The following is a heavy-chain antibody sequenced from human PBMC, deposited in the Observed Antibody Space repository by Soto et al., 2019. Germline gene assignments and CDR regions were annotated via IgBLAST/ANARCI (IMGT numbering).Heavy chain of an antibody. V-gene: IGHV4-59*08. J-gene: IGHJ6*02. Sequence: QVQLQESGPGLVKPSETLSLTCTVSGGSIDGYNCAWIRQPPGKALEWVGYVYYNGGSSYNPSLKSRVTLSTDTSKSQFSLQLRSVTAADTAAYSCARQGIGNLHGLVDVWGRGTTVTVSS. CDR3: ARQGIGNLHGLVDV. D-gene: IGHD3-10*01. CDR2: VYYNGGS. CDR1: GGSIDGYN.